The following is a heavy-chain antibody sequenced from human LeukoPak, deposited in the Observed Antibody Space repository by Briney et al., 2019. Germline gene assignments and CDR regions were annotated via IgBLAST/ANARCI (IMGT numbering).Heavy chain of an antibody. Sequence: GGSLRLSCAASGFTFSDYYMSWIRQAPGKGLERVSYISSSSSYTNYADSVKGRFTISRDNAKNSLYLQMNSLRAEDTAVYYCARLLAAAGTQVIDYWGQGTLVTVSS. V-gene: IGHV3-11*06. CDR3: ARLLAAAGTQVIDY. CDR2: ISSSSSYT. D-gene: IGHD6-13*01. CDR1: GFTFSDYY. J-gene: IGHJ4*02.